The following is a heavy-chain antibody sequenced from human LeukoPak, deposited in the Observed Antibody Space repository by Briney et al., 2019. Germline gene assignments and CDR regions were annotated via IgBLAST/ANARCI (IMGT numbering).Heavy chain of an antibody. J-gene: IGHJ4*02. D-gene: IGHD3-22*01. CDR3: ARYYDRMDY. Sequence: SETLSLTCAVSGDSISNGGYWWSWIRQHPGKGPEWIGYISYGGKADYNPSLKSRVAISADTPKNQFSLKLSSTTAADTAVYFCARYYDRMDYWGQGTLVTVSS. CDR1: GDSISNGGYW. CDR2: ISYGGKA. V-gene: IGHV4-31*11.